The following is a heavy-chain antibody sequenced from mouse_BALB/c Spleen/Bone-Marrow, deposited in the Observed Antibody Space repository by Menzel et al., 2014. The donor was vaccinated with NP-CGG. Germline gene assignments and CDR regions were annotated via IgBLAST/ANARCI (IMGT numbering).Heavy chain of an antibody. CDR1: GFNIKDTY. D-gene: IGHD2-1*01. Sequence: EVQLQQSGAELVKPGASVKLSCTASGFNIKDTYMHWVKQRPEQGLEWIGRIDPANGNTKYDPKFQGKATITADTSSNTAYLQLSSLTSEDTAVYYCARLYGNYLFYAMGYWGQGTSVTVSS. CDR2: IDPANGNT. CDR3: ARLYGNYLFYAMGY. J-gene: IGHJ4*01. V-gene: IGHV14-3*02.